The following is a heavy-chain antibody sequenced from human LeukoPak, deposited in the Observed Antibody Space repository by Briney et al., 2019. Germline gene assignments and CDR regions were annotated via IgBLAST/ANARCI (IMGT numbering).Heavy chain of an antibody. D-gene: IGHD2-2*01. CDR3: AKDGKFCSSSGCFAQADY. Sequence: PGGSLRLSCAASGFTLTSYWMHWVRQAPGKGLVWVSRINSDGSSTDYADSVKGRFTISRDNAKNTLYLQMSSLGAEDTAVYYCAKDGKFCSSSGCFAQADYWGQGTLVTVSS. CDR2: INSDGSST. CDR1: GFTLTSYW. V-gene: IGHV3-74*01. J-gene: IGHJ4*02.